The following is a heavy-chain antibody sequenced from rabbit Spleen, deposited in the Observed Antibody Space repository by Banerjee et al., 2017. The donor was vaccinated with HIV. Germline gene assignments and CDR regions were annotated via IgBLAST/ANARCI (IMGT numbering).Heavy chain of an antibody. V-gene: IGHV1S40*01. CDR1: EFDFNTYY. CDR2: IYTGSGST. J-gene: IGHJ6*01. D-gene: IGHD3-1*01. Sequence: QSLEESGGDLVQPEGSLTLTCKASEFDFNTYYMCWVRQAPGKGLEWIGCIYTGSGSTYYANWAKGRFTISRTSSTTVTLQMTSLTVADTATYFCARERDGTDGYGGLVYATEGMDLWGPGTLVTVS. CDR3: ARERDGTDGYGGLVYATEGMDL.